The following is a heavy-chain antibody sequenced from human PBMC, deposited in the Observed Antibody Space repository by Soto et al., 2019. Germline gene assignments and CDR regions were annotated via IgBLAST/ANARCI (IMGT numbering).Heavy chain of an antibody. J-gene: IGHJ5*02. CDR2: ISGSGGST. Sequence: GGSLRLSCTASGFNFSSYAMIWVRQDPGKGLEWVSAISGSGGSTYYADSVKGRFTISRDNSKNTLYLQMNSLRAEDTAVYYCAKASCGGDCYSPFDPWGQGTLVTVSS. D-gene: IGHD2-21*02. V-gene: IGHV3-23*01. CDR3: AKASCGGDCYSPFDP. CDR1: GFNFSSYA.